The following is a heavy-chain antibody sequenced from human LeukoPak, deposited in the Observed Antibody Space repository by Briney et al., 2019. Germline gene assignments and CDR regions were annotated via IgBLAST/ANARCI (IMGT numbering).Heavy chain of an antibody. J-gene: IGHJ1*01. D-gene: IGHD2-15*01. CDR3: ASHKRYCSGGSCYSHFQH. CDR1: GGSISSSSYY. Sequence: PSETLSLTCTVSGGSISSSSYYWGWIRQPPGKGLEWIGSIYYTGSTNYNPSLKSRVTISVDTSKNQFSLKLSSVTAADTAVYYCASHKRYCSGGSCYSHFQHWGQGTLVTVSS. CDR2: IYYTGST. V-gene: IGHV4-39*07.